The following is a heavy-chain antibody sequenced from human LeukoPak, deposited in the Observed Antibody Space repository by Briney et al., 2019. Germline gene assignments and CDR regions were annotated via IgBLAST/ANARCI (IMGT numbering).Heavy chain of an antibody. CDR2: INHSGST. Sequence: SETLSLTCAVYGGSFSGYYWSWIRQPPGKGLEWIGEINHSGSTNYNPSLKSRVTISVDTSKNQFSLKLSSVTAADTAVYYCARQRYYDFWSGYINAFDIWGQGTMVTVSS. V-gene: IGHV4-34*01. D-gene: IGHD3-3*01. CDR3: ARQRYYDFWSGYINAFDI. CDR1: GGSFSGYY. J-gene: IGHJ3*02.